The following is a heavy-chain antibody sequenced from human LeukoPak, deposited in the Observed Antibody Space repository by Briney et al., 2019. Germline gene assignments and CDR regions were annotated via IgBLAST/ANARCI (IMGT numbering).Heavy chain of an antibody. CDR1: GFTFSSYA. J-gene: IGHJ4*02. CDR2: ISYDGSNK. D-gene: IGHD6-19*01. V-gene: IGHV3-30*04. CDR3: ATPGSSGWHSLDY. Sequence: GGSLRLSCAASGFTFSSYAMHWVRQAPGKGLEWVAVISYDGSNKYYADSVKGRFTISRDNSKNTLYLQMNSLRAEDTAVYYCATPGSSGWHSLDYWGQGTLVTVSS.